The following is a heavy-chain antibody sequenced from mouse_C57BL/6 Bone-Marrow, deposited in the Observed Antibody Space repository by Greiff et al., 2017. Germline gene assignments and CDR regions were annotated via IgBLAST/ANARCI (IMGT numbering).Heavy chain of an antibody. Sequence: DVQLVESGRGLVKPGGSLKLSCAASGYTFSSSALSWVRQTPEKRLVWVATISDGGSNTNYPDYVKGRFTISRDNAKNHLYLQLSHLKAKDTAMYYRARDGRHLKLLFAYWGQGTLVTVSA. CDR2: ISDGGSNT. CDR3: ARDGRHLKLLFAY. CDR1: GYTFSSSA. D-gene: IGHD3-2*02. J-gene: IGHJ3*01. V-gene: IGHV5-4*01.